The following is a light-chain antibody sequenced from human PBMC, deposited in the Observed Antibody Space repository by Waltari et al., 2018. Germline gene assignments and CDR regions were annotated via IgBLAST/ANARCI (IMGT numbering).Light chain of an antibody. CDR1: SSNIGSNL. CDR2: RNN. Sequence: QTVLTQPPSASVTPGQRVTISCSGSSSNIGSNLVNWYQQLPGTAPKLLVYRNNQRPSGVPDRFSGSKSGTSASLAISGLQSEDEADYYCAAWDDSLSGKVFGGGTKLTVL. V-gene: IGLV1-44*01. CDR3: AAWDDSLSGKV. J-gene: IGLJ3*02.